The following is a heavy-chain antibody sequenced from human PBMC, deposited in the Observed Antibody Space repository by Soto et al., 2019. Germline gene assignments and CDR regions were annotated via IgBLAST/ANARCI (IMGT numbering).Heavy chain of an antibody. Sequence: QVQLVESGGGVVQPGRSLRLSCAASGFTFSSYAMHWVRQAPGKGLEWVAVISYDGSNKYYADSVKGRFNISRDNSKNTLYLQINSLSAEDTAVYYCASDYLVTMIVENAFDIWGQGTMVTVSS. CDR1: GFTFSSYA. CDR2: ISYDGSNK. D-gene: IGHD3-22*01. CDR3: ASDYLVTMIVENAFDI. V-gene: IGHV3-30-3*01. J-gene: IGHJ3*02.